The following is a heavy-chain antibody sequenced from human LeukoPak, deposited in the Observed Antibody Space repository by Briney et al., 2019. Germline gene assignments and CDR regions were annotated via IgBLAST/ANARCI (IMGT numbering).Heavy chain of an antibody. CDR3: ARGSDDRGVYDY. CDR1: GFVFRNSW. CDR2: IKSDGSKT. V-gene: IGHV3-7*03. D-gene: IGHD3-10*01. J-gene: IGHJ4*02. Sequence: GGSLRLSCEVSGFVFRNSWMKWVRQAPGKGLEWVANIKSDGSKTYYVDAVKGRFTISRDNAKNSLYLQMHGLRPEDTAVYYCARGSDDRGVYDYWGQGTLVTVSS.